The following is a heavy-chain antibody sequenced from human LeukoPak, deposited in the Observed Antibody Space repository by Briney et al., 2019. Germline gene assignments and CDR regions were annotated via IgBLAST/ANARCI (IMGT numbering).Heavy chain of an antibody. D-gene: IGHD3-22*01. J-gene: IGHJ4*02. CDR3: ARVGYYEFDY. CDR2: ISSRGDTI. Sequence: GGSLRLSCTTSGFTFSDYAMSWVRQAPGKGLEWVSYISSRGDTIFYADSVKGRFTISRDNAENSLSLQMNSLRAEDTAVYYCARVGYYEFDYWGQGTLVTVSS. V-gene: IGHV3-48*03. CDR1: GFTFSDYA.